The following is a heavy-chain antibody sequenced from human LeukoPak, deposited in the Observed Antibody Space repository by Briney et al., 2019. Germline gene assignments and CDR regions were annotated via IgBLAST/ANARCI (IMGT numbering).Heavy chain of an antibody. CDR1: GYSFTSYW. J-gene: IGHJ4*02. CDR3: AKDGTLYYDYVWGSYRGYYFDY. V-gene: IGHV3-23*01. D-gene: IGHD3-16*02. CDR2: ISGSGGST. Sequence: GESLKISCKGSGYSFTSYWISWVRQAPGKGLEWVSAISGSGGSTYYADSVKGRFTISRDNSKNTLYLQMNSLRAEDTAVYYCAKDGTLYYDYVWGSYRGYYFDYWGQGTLVTVSS.